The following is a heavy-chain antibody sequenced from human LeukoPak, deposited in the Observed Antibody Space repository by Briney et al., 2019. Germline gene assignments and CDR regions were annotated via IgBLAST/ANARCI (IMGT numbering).Heavy chain of an antibody. Sequence: GGSLRLSCAASGFTFSSYAMSWVRQAPGKGLEWVSAISGSGGSTYYADSVKGRFTISRDNSKNTLYLQMNSLRAEDTAVYYCAKYYYGSGSHPGAFDIWGQGTMVTVSS. CDR3: AKYYYGSGSHPGAFDI. CDR1: GFTFSSYA. J-gene: IGHJ3*02. CDR2: ISGSGGST. V-gene: IGHV3-23*01. D-gene: IGHD3-10*01.